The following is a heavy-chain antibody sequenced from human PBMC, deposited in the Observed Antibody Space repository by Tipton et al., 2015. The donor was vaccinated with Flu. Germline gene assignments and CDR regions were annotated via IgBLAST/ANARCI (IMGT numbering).Heavy chain of an antibody. Sequence: LRLSCTVSGGSVSSGSYYWSWIRQPPGKGLEWIGYIYYSGSTNYNPSLKSRVTISVDTSKNQFSLKLSSVTAADTAVYYCARVYSSSSYFDYWGQGTPVTVSS. CDR1: GGSVSSGSYY. V-gene: IGHV4-61*01. CDR3: ARVYSSSSYFDY. J-gene: IGHJ4*02. CDR2: IYYSGST. D-gene: IGHD6-6*01.